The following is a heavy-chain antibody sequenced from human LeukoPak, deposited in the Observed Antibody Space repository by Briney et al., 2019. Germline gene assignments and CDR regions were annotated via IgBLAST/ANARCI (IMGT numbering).Heavy chain of an antibody. Sequence: GGSLRLSCAASGFTVSSNYMSWVRQAPGKGLEWASVIYSGGSTYYADSVKGRFTISRDNSKNTLYLQMNSLRAEDTAVYYCARDEGGFGETNWGQGTLVTVSS. CDR2: IYSGGST. CDR1: GFTVSSNY. V-gene: IGHV3-53*01. CDR3: ARDEGGFGETN. J-gene: IGHJ4*02. D-gene: IGHD3-10*01.